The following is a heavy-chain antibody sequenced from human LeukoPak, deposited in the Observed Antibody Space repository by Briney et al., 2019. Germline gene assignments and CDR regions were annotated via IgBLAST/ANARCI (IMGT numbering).Heavy chain of an antibody. CDR2: IYSGGST. J-gene: IGHJ4*02. Sequence: GGSLRLSCAASGFTVSSNYMSWVRQAPGKGLEWVSVIYSGGSTYYADSVKGRFTISRDNSKNTLYLQMNSLRAEDTAVYYCAKDRSWNDVTIDYWGQGTLVTVSS. V-gene: IGHV3-53*01. CDR1: GFTVSSNY. CDR3: AKDRSWNDVTIDY. D-gene: IGHD1-1*01.